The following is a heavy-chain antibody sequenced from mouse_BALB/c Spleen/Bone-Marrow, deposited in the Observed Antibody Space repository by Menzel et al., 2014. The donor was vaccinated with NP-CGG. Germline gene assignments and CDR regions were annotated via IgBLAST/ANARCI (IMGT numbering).Heavy chain of an antibody. CDR1: GFSLTSYG. D-gene: IGHD2-14*01. CDR3: TKQDYYRYDYAMDY. CDR2: VWGDGST. Sequence: QVQLQQSGTGLVAPSQSLSITCTVSGFSLTSYGVGWVRQSPGKGLEWLGVVWGDGSTNYHSALISRLSISKDNSKSQVFLKLSRLQTDDTATSYFTKQDYYRYDYAMDYWGQGTSVTVSS. J-gene: IGHJ4*01. V-gene: IGHV2-3*01.